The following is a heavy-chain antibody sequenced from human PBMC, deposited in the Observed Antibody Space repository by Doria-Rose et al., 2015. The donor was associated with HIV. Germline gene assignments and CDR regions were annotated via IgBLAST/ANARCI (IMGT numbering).Heavy chain of an antibody. D-gene: IGHD3-3*01. J-gene: IGHJ6*03. CDR3: AKAPIIGPKYYFYMDV. V-gene: IGHV3-9*01. CDR2: ISWDSGAK. CDR1: GFSFESYA. Sequence: VQLVQSGGGLVQPGRSLRLSCVGSGFSFESYAMHWVRLAPGKGLELVAGISWDSGAKGNADSVEGRFTISRDNAKKSVYLEMRSLRPEDTAFYCCAKAPIIGPKYYFYMDVWGKGTSVTVSS.